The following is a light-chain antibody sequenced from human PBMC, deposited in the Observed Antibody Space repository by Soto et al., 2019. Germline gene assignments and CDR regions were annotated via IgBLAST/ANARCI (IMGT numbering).Light chain of an antibody. CDR1: SSDVGTFNL. J-gene: IGLJ1*01. CDR3: CSYAGTRTSWV. CDR2: EGT. Sequence: QPVLAQPASVSGFIGQSITMSCTGSSSDVGTFNLVSWFQQHPGKAPKLLIFEGTKRPSGVSDRFSGSKSGNTASLTISGLQAEDEADYHCCSYAGTRTSWVFGTGTKV. V-gene: IGLV2-23*01.